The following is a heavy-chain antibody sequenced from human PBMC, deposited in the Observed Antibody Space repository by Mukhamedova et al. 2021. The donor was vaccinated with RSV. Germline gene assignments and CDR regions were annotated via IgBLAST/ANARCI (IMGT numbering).Heavy chain of an antibody. J-gene: IGHJ4*02. D-gene: IGHD2-21*01. V-gene: IGHV5-51*01. Sequence: GKGLETLGIIYPADSDTRYSPSFQGQVTVSVDTSISTAYLQWSSLKASDTAMYFCARFIGGCGFHQGFDYWGQGTLVTVSS. CDR2: IYPADSDT. CDR3: ARFIGGCGFHQGFDY.